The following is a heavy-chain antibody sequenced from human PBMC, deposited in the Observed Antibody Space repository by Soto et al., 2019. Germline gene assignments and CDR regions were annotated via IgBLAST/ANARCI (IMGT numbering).Heavy chain of an antibody. J-gene: IGHJ4*02. CDR3: ARAASGYSYGYGNY. Sequence: PGGSLRLSCAASGFTFSSYSMNWVRQAPGKGLEWVSSISSSSYIYYADSVQGRFTISRDNAKNSLYLQMNSLRAEDTAVYFCARAASGYSYGYGNYWGQGTLVTVSS. D-gene: IGHD5-18*01. CDR1: GFTFSSYS. CDR2: ISSSSYI. V-gene: IGHV3-21*01.